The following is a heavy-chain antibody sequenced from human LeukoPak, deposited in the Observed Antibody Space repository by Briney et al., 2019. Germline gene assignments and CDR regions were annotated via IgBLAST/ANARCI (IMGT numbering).Heavy chain of an antibody. V-gene: IGHV1-18*04. J-gene: IGHJ4*02. CDR1: GYTFTSYG. CDR3: ARETYYYGSGSYNFDY. D-gene: IGHD3-10*01. Sequence: GASVKVSCRASGYTFTSYGISWVRQAPGKGLEWMGWISAYNGNTNYAQKLQGRVTMTTDTSTSTAYMELRSLRSDDTAVYYCARETYYYGSGSYNFDYWGQGTLVTVSS. CDR2: ISAYNGNT.